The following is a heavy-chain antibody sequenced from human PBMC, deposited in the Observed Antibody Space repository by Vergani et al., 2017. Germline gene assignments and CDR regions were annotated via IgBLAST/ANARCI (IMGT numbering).Heavy chain of an antibody. J-gene: IGHJ6*02. D-gene: IGHD2-2*01. CDR1: GYTFTSYG. CDR2: ISAYNGNT. Sequence: QVQLVQSGAEVKKPGASVKVSCKASGYTFTSYGISWVRQAPGQGLEWMGLISAYNGNTNYAQKLQGRVTMTTDTSTSTAYMELRSLRSDDTAVYYCARDPDIVVVPAAPYYYYYYVMDVWGQGTTVTVSS. CDR3: ARDPDIVVVPAAPYYYYYYVMDV. V-gene: IGHV1-18*04.